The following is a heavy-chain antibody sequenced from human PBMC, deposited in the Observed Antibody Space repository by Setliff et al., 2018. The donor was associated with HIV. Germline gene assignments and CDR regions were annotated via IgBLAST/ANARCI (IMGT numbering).Heavy chain of an antibody. CDR2: IVPSSGDT. CDR3: ARETAGGHWDEY. CDR1: GYAFTSFQ. V-gene: IGHV1-46*01. J-gene: IGHJ4*02. Sequence: ASVKVSCKTSGYAFTSFQLHWVRQAPGQGLEWLGGIVPSSGDTNYAQKFRGRVTMTRDMSTTTVYMDLNSLTSEDTAVYYCARETAGGHWDEYWGQGTLVTVSS. D-gene: IGHD6-19*01.